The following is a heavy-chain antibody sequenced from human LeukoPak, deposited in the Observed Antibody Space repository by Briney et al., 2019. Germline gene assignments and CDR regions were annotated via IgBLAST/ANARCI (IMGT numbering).Heavy chain of an antibody. Sequence: GGSLRLSCAASGFTFNNYGLIWVRQAPGEGLEWVAAISNEGGDTMYAAFVEGRFTISRDNSKNTLFLQMNSLRAEDTALYYCAKGSSGYFADLWGQGTLVTVSS. J-gene: IGHJ5*02. CDR1: GFTFNNYG. CDR3: AKGSSGYFADL. CDR2: ISNEGGDT. D-gene: IGHD3-22*01. V-gene: IGHV3-23*01.